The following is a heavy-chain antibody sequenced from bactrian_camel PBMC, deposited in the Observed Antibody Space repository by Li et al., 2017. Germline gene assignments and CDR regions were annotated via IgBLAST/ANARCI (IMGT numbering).Heavy chain of an antibody. CDR2: IYTGSGRT. J-gene: IGHJ4*01. V-gene: IGHV3S54*01. CDR3: ADSANLLLFRTLRFSR. CDR1: GPIDSTFS. Sequence: HVQLVESGGGSVQAGGFLRVSCVASGPIDSTFSMGWFRQAPGQQREGVAAIYTGSGRTYYADSVKGRFTISQDTPRKNTVHLQMNSLKPEDTAMYYCADSANLLLFRTLRFSRWGQGTQVTVS. D-gene: IGHD3*01.